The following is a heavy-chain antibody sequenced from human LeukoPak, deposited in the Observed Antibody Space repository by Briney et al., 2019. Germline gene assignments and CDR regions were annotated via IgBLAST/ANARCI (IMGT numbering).Heavy chain of an antibody. CDR3: ARGVRYFDWLLYSYYYYYMDV. Sequence: GASVKVSCKASGYTFTSYDINWVRQATGQGLEWMGWMNPNGGNTGYAQKFQGRVTMTRNTSISTAYMELSSLRSEDTAVYYCARGVRYFDWLLYSYYYYYMDVWGKGTTVTISS. V-gene: IGHV1-8*01. CDR1: GYTFTSYD. J-gene: IGHJ6*03. CDR2: MNPNGGNT. D-gene: IGHD3-9*01.